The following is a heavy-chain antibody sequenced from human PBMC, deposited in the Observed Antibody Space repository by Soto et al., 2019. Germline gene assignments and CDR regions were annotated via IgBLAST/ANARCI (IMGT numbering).Heavy chain of an antibody. D-gene: IGHD4-17*01. J-gene: IGHJ5*02. V-gene: IGHV3-30*10. CDR3: ARGHRHYGDPRGLDH. Sequence: VAVISYDGSNKYYTDSVKGRFTISRDNSKNSLYLQMNTLRVEDTAVYYCARGHRHYGDPRGLDHWGQGTLVTVSS. CDR2: ISYDGSNK.